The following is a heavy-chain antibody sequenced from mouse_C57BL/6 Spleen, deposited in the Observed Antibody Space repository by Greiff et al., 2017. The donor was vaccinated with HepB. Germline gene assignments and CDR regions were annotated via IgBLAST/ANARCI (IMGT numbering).Heavy chain of an antibody. V-gene: IGHV1-4*01. CDR2: INPSSGYT. D-gene: IGHD2-1*01. CDR3: AREGYYGNYAMDY. CDR1: GYTFTSYT. Sequence: QVQLQQSGAELARPGASVKMSCKASGYTFTSYTMHWVKQRPGQGLEWIGYINPSSGYTKYNQKFKDKATLTADKSSSTAYMQLSSLTSEDSAVYYCAREGYYGNYAMDYWGQGTSVTVSS. J-gene: IGHJ4*01.